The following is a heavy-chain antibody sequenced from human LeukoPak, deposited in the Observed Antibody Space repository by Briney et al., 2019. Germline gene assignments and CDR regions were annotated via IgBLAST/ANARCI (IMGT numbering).Heavy chain of an antibody. Sequence: PSETLSLTCTVSGDSICSTTYYWACIRQPPGKGLEWIGSIYCSGSTYYNPSLKSRVTISVDTSKNQFSLKLSSVTAADTAVYYCARAPSYGGNSKDFDYWGQGTLVTVSS. V-gene: IGHV4-39*01. CDR2: IYCSGST. CDR3: ARAPSYGGNSKDFDY. J-gene: IGHJ4*02. CDR1: GDSICSTTYY. D-gene: IGHD4-23*01.